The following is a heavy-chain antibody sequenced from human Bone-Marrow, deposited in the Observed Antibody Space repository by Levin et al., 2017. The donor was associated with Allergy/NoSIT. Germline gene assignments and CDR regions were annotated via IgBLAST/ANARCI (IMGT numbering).Heavy chain of an antibody. D-gene: IGHD1-1*01. V-gene: IGHV3-33*01. CDR3: ARDRGNWNDGGHYYYAMDV. J-gene: IGHJ6*02. CDR2: IWFNGDKE. Sequence: SCAASGFSFSSYGMHWVRQAPGKGLEWVAVIWFNGDKEFYADSVKGRITISRDNSKNTLYLQMNSLRAEDTAAYYCARDRGNWNDGGHYYYAMDVWGQGTTVTVSS. CDR1: GFSFSSYG.